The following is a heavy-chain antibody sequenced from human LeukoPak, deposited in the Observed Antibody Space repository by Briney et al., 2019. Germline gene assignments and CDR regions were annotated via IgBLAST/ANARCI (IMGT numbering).Heavy chain of an antibody. Sequence: GRSLRLSCAASGFTFSSYAMHWVRQAPGKGLEWVAVISYDGSNKYYADSVKGRFTISRDNSKNTLYLQMNSLRAEGTAVYYCARDRDTIFGVASNWGQGTLVTVSS. D-gene: IGHD3-3*01. CDR2: ISYDGSNK. V-gene: IGHV3-30-3*01. J-gene: IGHJ4*02. CDR3: ARDRDTIFGVASN. CDR1: GFTFSSYA.